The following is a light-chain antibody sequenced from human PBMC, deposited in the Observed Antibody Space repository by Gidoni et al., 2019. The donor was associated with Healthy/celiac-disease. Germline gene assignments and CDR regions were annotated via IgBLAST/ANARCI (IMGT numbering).Light chain of an antibody. V-gene: IGKV3-20*01. CDR1: QRVSSSY. CDR2: GAS. J-gene: IGKJ5*01. Sequence: EIVLTQPPGTLSLSPGERATLSCRASQRVSSSYLAWYQQKPGQAPRLLIYGASSRATGIPDRFSGSGSGTDFTLTISRLEPEDFAMYYCQQYYSSPLTFGQGTRLEIK. CDR3: QQYYSSPLT.